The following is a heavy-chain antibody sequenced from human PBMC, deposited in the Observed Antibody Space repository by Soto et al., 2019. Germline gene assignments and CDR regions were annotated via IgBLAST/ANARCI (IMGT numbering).Heavy chain of an antibody. CDR1: GYTFTRYG. CDR3: ARDERGTCTSSSCYYFDY. CDR2: TSADNGDT. D-gene: IGHD2-2*01. Sequence: ASVKVSCKASGYTFTRYGFSWVRQAPGQGLEWMAWTSADNGDTNYAPKLQGRVTLTTDTYTGTAYMELRSLRSDDTAVYYCARDERGTCTSSSCYYFDYWGQGTMVTVSS. J-gene: IGHJ4*02. V-gene: IGHV1-18*04.